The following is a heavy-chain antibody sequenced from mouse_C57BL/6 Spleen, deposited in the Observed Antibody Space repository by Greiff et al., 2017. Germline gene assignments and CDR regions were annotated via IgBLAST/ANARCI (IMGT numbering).Heavy chain of an antibody. CDR3: ESATSIGPFDY. CDR2: INPSSGYT. J-gene: IGHJ2*01. Sequence: QVQLQQSGAELAKPGASVTLSCTASGYTFTSYWMHWVKQRPGQGLEWIGYINPSSGYTKYNQKFKDKATLTADKSSSTAYMQLSSLTYEDSAVYYCESATSIGPFDYWGQGTTLTVSS. V-gene: IGHV1-7*01. CDR1: GYTFTSYW. D-gene: IGHD2-14*01.